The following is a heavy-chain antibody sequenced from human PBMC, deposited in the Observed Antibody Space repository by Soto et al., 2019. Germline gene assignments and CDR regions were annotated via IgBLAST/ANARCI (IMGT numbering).Heavy chain of an antibody. CDR3: ATSYGSGYRAIDY. J-gene: IGHJ4*02. V-gene: IGHV1-69*02. Sequence: GASVKVSCKASGDTFAFYSINWVRQAPGLWLEWMGRINPILSMSNYAQRFQGRVTMTADKSTSTAYMVLNSLRSEDTAMYYCATSYGSGYRAIDYWGQGALVTVSS. D-gene: IGHD3-10*01. CDR1: GDTFAFYS. CDR2: INPILSMS.